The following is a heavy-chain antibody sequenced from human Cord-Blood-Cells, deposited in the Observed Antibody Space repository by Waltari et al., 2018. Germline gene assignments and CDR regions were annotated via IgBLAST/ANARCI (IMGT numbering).Heavy chain of an antibody. V-gene: IGHV4-34*01. Sequence: QVQLQQWGAGLLKPSETLSLTCAVYGGSFSGYYWSWIRQPPGKGLEWIGEINHSGSTKHNPSLKSRVTISVDTSKNQFSLKLSSVTAADTAVYYCARGLPSSGSYYYYGMDVWGQGTTVTVSS. J-gene: IGHJ6*02. CDR2: INHSGST. CDR3: ARGLPSSGSYYYYGMDV. CDR1: GGSFSGYY. D-gene: IGHD1-26*01.